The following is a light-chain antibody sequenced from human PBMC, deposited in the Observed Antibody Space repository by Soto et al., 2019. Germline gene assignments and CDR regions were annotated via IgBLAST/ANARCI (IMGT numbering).Light chain of an antibody. Sequence: QSVLTQPPSVSGAPGQSVTISCTWVSANIGAGYDVHWYQQLPGTAPKLLIYGNSNRPSGVPDRFSGSKSGTSASLVITGLQAEDEADYYCQSYDSSLSKVFGTGTKVTVL. J-gene: IGLJ1*01. CDR3: QSYDSSLSKV. CDR2: GNS. V-gene: IGLV1-40*01. CDR1: SANIGAGYD.